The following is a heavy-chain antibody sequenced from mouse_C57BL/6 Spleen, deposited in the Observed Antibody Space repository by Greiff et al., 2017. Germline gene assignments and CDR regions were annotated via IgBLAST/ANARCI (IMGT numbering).Heavy chain of an antibody. Sequence: VQLQQSGPELVKPGASVKISCKASGYAFSSSWMNWVKQRPGKGLEWIGRIYPGDGDTNYNGKFKGKATLTADKSSSTAYMQLSSLTSEDSAVYFCARLGYDYGEDAMDYWGQGTSVTVSS. D-gene: IGHD2-4*01. V-gene: IGHV1-82*01. CDR2: IYPGDGDT. CDR3: ARLGYDYGEDAMDY. J-gene: IGHJ4*01. CDR1: GYAFSSSW.